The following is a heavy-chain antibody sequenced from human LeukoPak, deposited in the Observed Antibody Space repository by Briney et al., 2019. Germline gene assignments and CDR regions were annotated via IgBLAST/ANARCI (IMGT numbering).Heavy chain of an antibody. CDR1: GFTFYSHG. D-gene: IGHD1-14*01. J-gene: IGHJ6*03. CDR2: FSPDSATI. V-gene: IGHV3-48*04. CDR3: ARVRGPTVYTYYLDV. Sequence: GGSLRLSCAASGFTFYSHGMIWVRQAPGKGLEWVSYFSPDSATIYYADSVKGRFTISRDHAKNSLYLQMISLRAEDTALYSCARVRGPTVYTYYLDVWGKGTTVTVSS.